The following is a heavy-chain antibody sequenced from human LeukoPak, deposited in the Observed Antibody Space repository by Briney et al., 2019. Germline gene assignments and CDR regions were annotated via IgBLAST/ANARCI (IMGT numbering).Heavy chain of an antibody. J-gene: IGHJ4*02. CDR2: IKQDGSEK. D-gene: IGHD3-10*01. CDR3: ARDLSRSFSMIRGLIQHREFDF. Sequence: GGSLRLSCAASGFTFSSYWMSWVRQAPGKGLEWVANIKQDGSEKYYVDSVKGRFTISKDNAKNSLYLQMNSLRSEDTAVYYCARDLSRSFSMIRGLIQHREFDFWGRGTLVTVSS. CDR1: GFTFSSYW. V-gene: IGHV3-7*01.